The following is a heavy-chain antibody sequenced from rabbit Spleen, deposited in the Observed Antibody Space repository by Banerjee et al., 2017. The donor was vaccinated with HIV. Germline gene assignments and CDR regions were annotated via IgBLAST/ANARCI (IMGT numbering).Heavy chain of an antibody. Sequence: QEQLVESGGGLVQPEGSLTLTCKVSGFDFSSSYWMCWVRQAPGKGLEWIGCIGSRTAKTYYASWAKGRFTISKTSSTTVDLQLNSLAAADTATYFCARGASSSGYYSLWGQGTLVTVS. J-gene: IGHJ4*01. D-gene: IGHD1-1*01. CDR3: ARGASSSGYYSL. V-gene: IGHV1S45*01. CDR2: IGSRTAKT. CDR1: GFDFSSSYW.